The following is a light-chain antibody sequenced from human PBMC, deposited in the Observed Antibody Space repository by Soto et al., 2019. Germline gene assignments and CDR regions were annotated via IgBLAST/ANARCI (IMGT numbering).Light chain of an antibody. Sequence: EIVMTQSPATLSVSPGERATLSCRASQSVSSNLAWYQQKPGQAPRLLIYGASTRATGIPGRFSGSGSGTKFTLTISSLQSEDLAVYYCQQYNNWPETFGQGTKVEIQ. J-gene: IGKJ1*01. CDR3: QQYNNWPET. CDR2: GAS. V-gene: IGKV3-15*01. CDR1: QSVSSN.